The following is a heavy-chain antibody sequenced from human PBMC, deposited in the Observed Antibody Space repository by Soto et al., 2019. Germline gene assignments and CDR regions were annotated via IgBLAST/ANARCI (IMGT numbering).Heavy chain of an antibody. Sequence: EVQLVESGGGLVKPGGSLRLSCAASGFTFSNAWMSWVRQAPGKGLEWVGRIKSKTDGGTTDYAAPVKGRFTISRDDSKNTLYLQMNSLKTEDTAVYYCTTSYGSGSYYSYYGMDVWGQGTTVTVSS. CDR1: GFTFSNAW. CDR3: TTSYGSGSYYSYYGMDV. CDR2: IKSKTDGGTT. J-gene: IGHJ6*02. D-gene: IGHD3-10*01. V-gene: IGHV3-15*01.